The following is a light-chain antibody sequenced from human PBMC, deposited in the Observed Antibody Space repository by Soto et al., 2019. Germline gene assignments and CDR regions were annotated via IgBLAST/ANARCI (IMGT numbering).Light chain of an antibody. CDR2: GAS. Sequence: EIVLTQSPGTLSLSPGERATLSCKASQSVSSSYLVWHKQKPGQAPRLLVFGASSRATGVPDRFSGSGSGKDFTLTISRLEPEECALYDGQQYHNSPLTFGQGTKVDI. CDR3: QQYHNSPLT. J-gene: IGKJ1*01. V-gene: IGKV3-20*01. CDR1: QSVSSSY.